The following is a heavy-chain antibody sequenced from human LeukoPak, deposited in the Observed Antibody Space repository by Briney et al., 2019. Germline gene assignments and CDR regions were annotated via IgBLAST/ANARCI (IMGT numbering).Heavy chain of an antibody. J-gene: IGHJ4*02. D-gene: IGHD5-24*01. CDR2: ISGSGGST. CDR1: GFTFSSYA. Sequence: GGSLRLSCAASGFTFSSYAMSWVRQAPGKGLEWVSAISGSGGSTYYADSVKGRFTISRDNSKNTLYLQMNSLRAEDTAVYYCARDGEMVTKEDYWGQGTLVTVSS. CDR3: ARDGEMVTKEDY. V-gene: IGHV3-23*01.